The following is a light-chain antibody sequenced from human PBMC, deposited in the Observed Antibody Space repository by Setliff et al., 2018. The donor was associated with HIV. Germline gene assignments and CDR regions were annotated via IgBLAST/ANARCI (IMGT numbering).Light chain of an antibody. J-gene: IGLJ1*01. Sequence: QSVLTQPASVSGSPGQSITISCTGTSSDVGGYNYVSWYQHHPGKAPKLMIYEVTKRPSGVSDRFSGSKSGNTASLTISGLQAEDEADYYCCSFASASTYVFGSGTKVTVL. CDR2: EVT. V-gene: IGLV2-23*02. CDR3: CSFASASTYV. CDR1: SSDVGGYNY.